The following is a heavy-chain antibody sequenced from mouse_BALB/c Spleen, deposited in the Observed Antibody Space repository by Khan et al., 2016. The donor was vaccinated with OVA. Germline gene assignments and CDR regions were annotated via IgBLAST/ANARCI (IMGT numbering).Heavy chain of an antibody. J-gene: IGHJ3*01. Sequence: VELVESGTELVRPGTSVRLSCKASGYTFTSYWMNWIKQRPEQGLEWIGRIDPYDSETYHNQKFKDKAILTVDKSSNTAYMQLSSLTSEDSSVYYCARNPIAYWGQGTLVTVSA. CDR2: IDPYDSET. V-gene: IGHV1-59*01. CDR1: GYTFTSYW. CDR3: ARNPIAY.